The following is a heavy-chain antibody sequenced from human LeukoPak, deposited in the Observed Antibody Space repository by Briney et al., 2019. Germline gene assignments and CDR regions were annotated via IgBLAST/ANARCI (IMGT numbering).Heavy chain of an antibody. V-gene: IGHV1-2*04. Sequence: ASVKVSCKASGYTFTGYYMHWVRQAPGQGLEWMGWINPDSGGTNYAQKFQGWVTMTRDTSISTAYMELSRLRSDDTAVYYCARGHCSTTSCPYYWYMDVWGRGTTVSVSS. CDR3: ARGHCSTTSCPYYWYMDV. D-gene: IGHD2-2*01. CDR2: INPDSGGT. J-gene: IGHJ6*03. CDR1: GYTFTGYY.